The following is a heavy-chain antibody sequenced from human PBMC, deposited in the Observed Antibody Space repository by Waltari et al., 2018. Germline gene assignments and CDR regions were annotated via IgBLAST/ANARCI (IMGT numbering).Heavy chain of an antibody. D-gene: IGHD1-26*01. Sequence: QLQLQESGPGLVKPSETLSLTCTVSGGSISSSSYYWGWIRQPPGKGLDGIGSICYSGSTSYNPSLISLVTISVDTSKNQFSLKLSLVTAADTAVYYCARQGGGSFDYWGQGTLVTVSS. J-gene: IGHJ4*02. CDR3: ARQGGGSFDY. CDR2: ICYSGST. V-gene: IGHV4-39*01. CDR1: GGSISSSSYY.